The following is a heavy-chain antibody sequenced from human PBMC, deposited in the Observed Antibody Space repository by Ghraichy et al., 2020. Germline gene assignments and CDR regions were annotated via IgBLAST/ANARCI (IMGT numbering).Heavy chain of an antibody. CDR3: AREGRRVRGNYYGMDV. CDR2: ISSSGSTI. CDR1: GFTFSDYY. J-gene: IGHJ6*02. Sequence: GESLNISCAASGFTFSDYYMSWIRQAPGKGLEWVSYISSSGSTIYYADSVKGRFTISRDNAKNSPYLQMNSLRAEDTAVYYCAREGRRVRGNYYGMDVWGQGTTVTVSS. D-gene: IGHD3-10*01. V-gene: IGHV3-11*01.